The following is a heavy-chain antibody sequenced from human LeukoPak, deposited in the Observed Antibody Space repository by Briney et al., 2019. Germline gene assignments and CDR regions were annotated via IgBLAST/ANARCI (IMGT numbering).Heavy chain of an antibody. V-gene: IGHV1-69*01. D-gene: IGHD6-19*01. CDR2: FIPIFGTA. J-gene: IGHJ3*02. CDR3: ARILEKVGWIYDAFDI. CDR1: GGTFSSYA. Sequence: ASVKVSCKASGGTFSSYAISWVRQAPGQGLEWIGGFIPIFGTANYAQKFQGRVTITADESTSTAYMALSSLRSEDTAVYYCARILEKVGWIYDAFDIWGQGTMVTVSS.